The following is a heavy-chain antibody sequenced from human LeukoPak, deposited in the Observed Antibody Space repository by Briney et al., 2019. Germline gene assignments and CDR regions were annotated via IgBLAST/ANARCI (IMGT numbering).Heavy chain of an antibody. V-gene: IGHV1-2*02. CDR1: GYTFTGYY. J-gene: IGHJ4*02. CDR2: INPNSGGT. D-gene: IGHD3-22*01. CDR3: ARVMYYDSSGYYPNFDY. Sequence: AASVTVSCKASGYTFTGYYMHWVRQAPGQGLEWMGWINPNSGGTNYAQKFQGRVTMTRDTSISTAYMELSRLRSDDTAVYYCARVMYYDSSGYYPNFDYWGQGTLVTVSS.